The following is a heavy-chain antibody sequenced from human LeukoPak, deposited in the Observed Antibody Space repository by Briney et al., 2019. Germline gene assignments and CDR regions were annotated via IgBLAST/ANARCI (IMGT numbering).Heavy chain of an antibody. CDR2: INPSGGST. V-gene: IGHV1-46*01. CDR3: ATLTHYYGSGSYYNFDY. D-gene: IGHD3-10*01. J-gene: IGHJ4*02. Sequence: ASVKVSCKASGYTFTSYYMHWVRQAPGQGLEWMGIINPSGGSTSYAQKFQGRVTMTEDTSTDTAYMELSSLRSEDTAVYYCATLTHYYGSGSYYNFDYWGQGTLVTVSS. CDR1: GYTFTSYY.